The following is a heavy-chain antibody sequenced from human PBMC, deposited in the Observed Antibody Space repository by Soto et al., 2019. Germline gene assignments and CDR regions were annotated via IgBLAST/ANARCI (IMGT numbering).Heavy chain of an antibody. CDR1: GFTFSGYA. V-gene: IGHV3-23*01. CDR2: IHGGGNSA. Sequence: PGGSLRLSCAASGFTFSGYAMSWVRHAPGKGLECVSVIHGGGNSAYYADSVKGRFTISRDNSKNTLYLQMSSLRGEDTAVYYCAKNRGRGSPSWHFDYCGQGPLVSVSS. D-gene: IGHD3-16*01. J-gene: IGHJ4*02. CDR3: AKNRGRGSPSWHFDY.